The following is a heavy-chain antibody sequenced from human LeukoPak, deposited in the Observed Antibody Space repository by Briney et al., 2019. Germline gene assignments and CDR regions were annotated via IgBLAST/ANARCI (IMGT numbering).Heavy chain of an antibody. CDR2: ISSSSSYI. Sequence: GGSLRLSCAASGFTFSSYSMNWVRQAPGKGLEWVSSISSSSSYIYYADSVKGRFTISRDNAKNSLYLQMNSLRAEDTAVYYCARHFGDTTVRGRSYNWFDPWGQGTLVTVSS. V-gene: IGHV3-21*01. D-gene: IGHD4-17*01. J-gene: IGHJ5*02. CDR1: GFTFSSYS. CDR3: ARHFGDTTVRGRSYNWFDP.